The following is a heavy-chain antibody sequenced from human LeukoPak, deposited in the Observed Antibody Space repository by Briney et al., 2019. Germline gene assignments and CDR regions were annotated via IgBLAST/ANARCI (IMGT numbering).Heavy chain of an antibody. J-gene: IGHJ4*02. CDR1: GGSISSSSYY. V-gene: IGHV4-39*01. CDR2: IYYSGST. CDR3: ARPLRSPYYFDY. D-gene: IGHD4-17*01. Sequence: PSETLSLTCTVSGGSISSSSYYWGWIRQPTGKGLEWIGSIYYSGSTYYNPSLKSRVTISVDTSKNQFSLKLSSVTAADTAVYYCARPLRSPYYFDYWGQGTLVTVSS.